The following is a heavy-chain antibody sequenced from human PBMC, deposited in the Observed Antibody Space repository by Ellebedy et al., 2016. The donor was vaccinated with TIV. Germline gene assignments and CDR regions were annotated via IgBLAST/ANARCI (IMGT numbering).Heavy chain of an antibody. CDR1: GFTLSTYW. D-gene: IGHD4-23*01. CDR2: IKQDGSER. V-gene: IGHV3-7*03. Sequence: PGGSLRLSCAASGFTLSTYWMTWLRQTPGKGLEWVANIKQDGSERSYVDSVKGRYTISRDNAKNSLFLQMNGLRAEDTAIYYCARAGRKTVITFDIWGPGTLVTVSS. CDR3: ARAGRKTVITFDI. J-gene: IGHJ4*02.